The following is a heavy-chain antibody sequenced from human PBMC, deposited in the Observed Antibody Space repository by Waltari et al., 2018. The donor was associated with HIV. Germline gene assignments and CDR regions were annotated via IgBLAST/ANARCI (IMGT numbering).Heavy chain of an antibody. CDR3: ARAVQGYCSGGSCENYFDY. V-gene: IGHV4-39*01. Sequence: QLQLQESGPGLVKPSETLSLTCTVSGGSISSSSYYWGWIRQSPGKGLECIGSSYYSGSTCYNPSLKSRITISVDTSKNQFSLKLSSVTAADTAVYYCARAVQGYCSGGSCENYFDYWGQGTLVTVSS. CDR2: SYYSGST. J-gene: IGHJ4*02. CDR1: GGSISSSSYY. D-gene: IGHD2-15*01.